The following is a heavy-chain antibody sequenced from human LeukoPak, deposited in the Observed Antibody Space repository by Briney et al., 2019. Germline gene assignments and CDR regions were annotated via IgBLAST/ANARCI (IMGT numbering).Heavy chain of an antibody. Sequence: GGSLRLSCAASRFTFSIYAMNWVRQAPGKGLEWVSGISGSGISTYYVDSVKGRFTISRNNSKNALYLQMNSLGAEDTAVYYCAKGTEKTRPYFFDYWGQGTLVTVSS. V-gene: IGHV3-23*01. CDR1: RFTFSIYA. J-gene: IGHJ4*02. D-gene: IGHD1-14*01. CDR2: ISGSGIST. CDR3: AKGTEKTRPYFFDY.